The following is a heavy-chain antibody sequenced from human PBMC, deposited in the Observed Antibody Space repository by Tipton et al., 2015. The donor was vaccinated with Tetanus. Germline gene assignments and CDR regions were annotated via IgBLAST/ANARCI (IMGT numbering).Heavy chain of an antibody. J-gene: IGHJ6*02. Sequence: TLSLTCAVYGGSFSGYYWSWIRQPPGKGLEWIGEINPRGSTNYNPSLKSRVTISVDTAKNQFSLQLSYETAADTAVYYCARGRRDYYGMDVWGQGTTVTVSS. CDR3: ARGRRDYYGMDV. V-gene: IGHV4-34*01. CDR1: GGSFSGYY. CDR2: INPRGST.